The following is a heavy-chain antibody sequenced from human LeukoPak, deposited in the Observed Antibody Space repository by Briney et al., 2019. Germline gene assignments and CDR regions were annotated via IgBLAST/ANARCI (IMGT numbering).Heavy chain of an antibody. CDR2: INSDGSST. CDR3: ARGYSSGYRIGY. D-gene: IGHD5-18*01. Sequence: GGSLRLSCAASGFTFSSYWMHWVRQAPGKGLVWVSRINSDGSSTTYADSVKGRFTISRDNAKSTLYLQMNSLRAEDTAVYYCARGYSSGYRIGYWGQGTLVTVSS. V-gene: IGHV3-74*01. CDR1: GFTFSSYW. J-gene: IGHJ4*02.